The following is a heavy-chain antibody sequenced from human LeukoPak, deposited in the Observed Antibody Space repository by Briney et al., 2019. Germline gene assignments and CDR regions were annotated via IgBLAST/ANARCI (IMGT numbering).Heavy chain of an antibody. J-gene: IGHJ5*02. V-gene: IGHV4-31*03. CDR2: IYYNGST. D-gene: IGHD3-3*01. CDR3: ARDRHITIFGVVPHRWFDP. CDR1: GGSVSNSGYY. Sequence: SQTLSLTCTVSGGSVSNSGYYWSWIRQHPGKGLEWIGNIYYNGSTYYNPSLKSRLSISVDTSKNQFSLKLSSVTGADTAVYYCARDRHITIFGVVPHRWFDPWGQGTLVTVSS.